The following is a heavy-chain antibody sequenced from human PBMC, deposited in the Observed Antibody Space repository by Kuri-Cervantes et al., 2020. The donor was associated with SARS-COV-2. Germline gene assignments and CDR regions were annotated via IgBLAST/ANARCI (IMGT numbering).Heavy chain of an antibody. D-gene: IGHD4-17*01. CDR3: ASLYGDFDY. V-gene: IGHV3-11*04. CDR2: ISGIGTTI. Sequence: GESLKISCAASGFTFSGHWIHWIRQAPGKGLEWVSHISGIGTTIYYADSVKGRFTISRDNAKNTLYLQMNSLRAEDTAVYYCASLYGDFDYWGQGTLVTVSS. J-gene: IGHJ4*02. CDR1: GFTFSGHW.